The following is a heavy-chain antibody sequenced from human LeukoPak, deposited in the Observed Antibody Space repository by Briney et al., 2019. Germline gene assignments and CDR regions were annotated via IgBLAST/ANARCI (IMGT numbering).Heavy chain of an antibody. CDR3: ARDLYYYGSGSYYNSPSYYYYMDV. D-gene: IGHD3-10*01. J-gene: IGHJ6*03. CDR1: GGPISSYY. Sequence: SETLSLTCTVSGGPISSYYWSWIRQPAGKGLEWIGRIYTSGSTNYNPSLKSRVTMSVDTSKNQFSLKLSSVTAADTAVYYCARDLYYYGSGSYYNSPSYYYYMDVWGKGTTVTVSS. V-gene: IGHV4-4*07. CDR2: IYTSGST.